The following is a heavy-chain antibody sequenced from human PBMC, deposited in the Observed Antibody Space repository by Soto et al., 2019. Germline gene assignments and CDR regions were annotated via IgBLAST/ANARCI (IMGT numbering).Heavy chain of an antibody. D-gene: IGHD3-16*01. J-gene: IGHJ6*03. CDR2: IWYNGNSM. Sequence: GGSLRLSCAASGFTFSNYGMHWVRQAPGKGLEWVAVIWYNGNSMSYADSVKGRFTISRDNSKSSLYLQMNSLRAEDTAVYYCARGLAVGSYYYYLYMDVWGTGTTVTVSS. CDR3: ARGLAVGSYYYYLYMDV. CDR1: GFTFSNYG. V-gene: IGHV3-33*01.